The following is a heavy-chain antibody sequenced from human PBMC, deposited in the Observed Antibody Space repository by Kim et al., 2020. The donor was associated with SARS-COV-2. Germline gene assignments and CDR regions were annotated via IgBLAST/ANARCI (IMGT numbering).Heavy chain of an antibody. CDR2: IKQDGSEK. J-gene: IGHJ3*02. CDR1: GFTFSSYW. CDR3: ARPADTVTTRDAFDI. V-gene: IGHV3-7*03. Sequence: GGSLRLSCAASGFTFSSYWMSWVRQAPGKGLEWVANIKQDGSEKYYVDSVKGRFTISRDNAKNSLYLQMNSLRAEDTAVYYCARPADTVTTRDAFDIWGQGTMVTVSS. D-gene: IGHD4-17*01.